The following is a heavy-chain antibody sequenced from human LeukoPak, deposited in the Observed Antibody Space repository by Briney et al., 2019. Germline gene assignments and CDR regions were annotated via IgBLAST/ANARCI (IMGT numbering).Heavy chain of an antibody. V-gene: IGHV3-48*01. J-gene: IGHJ4*02. CDR2: IGTGTSTV. CDR1: GFTFTSYT. D-gene: IGHD7-27*01. Sequence: PGESLRLSCAASGFTFTSYTMNWVRQAPGKGPEWVSHIGTGTSTVGYADSIKGRFTISRDNAKNSVDLQMSSLRVGNSAVYYCVRDKDWGFDSWGQGTLVTVSS. CDR3: VRDKDWGFDS.